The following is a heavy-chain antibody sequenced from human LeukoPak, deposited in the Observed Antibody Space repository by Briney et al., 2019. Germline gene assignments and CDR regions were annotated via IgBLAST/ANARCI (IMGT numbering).Heavy chain of an antibody. CDR3: ARPFCSGGSCYCSIPGPAH. J-gene: IGHJ4*02. V-gene: IGHV3-48*01. CDR2: ISSSSSTI. D-gene: IGHD2-15*01. Sequence: GGSLRLSCAASGFTFSSYRMNWVRQAPGKGLEWVSYISSSSSTIYYADSVKGRFAISRDNAKNSLYLQMSSLRAEDTAVYYCARPFCSGGSCYCSIPGPAHWGQGTLVAVSS. CDR1: GFTFSSYR.